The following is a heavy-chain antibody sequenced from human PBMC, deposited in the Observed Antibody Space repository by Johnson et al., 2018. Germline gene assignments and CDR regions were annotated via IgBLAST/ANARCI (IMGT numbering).Heavy chain of an antibody. CDR3: TTPPKSIGYYDGNAFDI. D-gene: IGHD3-22*01. CDR2: IKSKTDGGTT. J-gene: IGHJ3*02. Sequence: EVQLVESGGGLVKPGGSLRLSCAASGFTFSNAWMNWVRQVPGKGLEWVGRIKSKTDGGTTDYAVPVKGTFTISRDDSKNTLYLQMNSLKTEDTAVCYCTTPPKSIGYYDGNAFDIWDQGRMVTVSS. V-gene: IGHV3-15*07. CDR1: GFTFSNAW.